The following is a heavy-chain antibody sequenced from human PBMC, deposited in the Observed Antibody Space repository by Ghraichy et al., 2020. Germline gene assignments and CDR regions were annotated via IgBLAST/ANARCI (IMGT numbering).Heavy chain of an antibody. CDR2: IYYSGST. CDR3: ARSSFGEYETDY. V-gene: IGHV4-59*01. Sequence: SETLSLTCTVSGGSISSYYWSWIRQPPGKGLEWIGYIYYSGSTNYNPSLKSRVTISVDTSKNQFSLKLSSVTAADTAVYYCARSSFGEYETDYWGQGTLVTVSS. J-gene: IGHJ4*02. CDR1: GGSISSYY. D-gene: IGHD3-10*01.